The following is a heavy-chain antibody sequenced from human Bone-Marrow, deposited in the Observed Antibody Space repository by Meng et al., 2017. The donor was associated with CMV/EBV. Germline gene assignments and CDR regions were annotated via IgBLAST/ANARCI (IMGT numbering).Heavy chain of an antibody. CDR1: GYTFTGYY. CDR3: ARKAGYWSSTSCHGLIGFDP. CDR2: INPNSGGT. Sequence: ASVKVSCKASGYTFTGYYMHWVRQAPGQGLEWMGWINPNSGGTNYAQKFQGRVTMTRDTSISTAYMELSRLRSDDTAVYYCARKAGYWSSTSCHGLIGFDPWGQGTLVTVSS. D-gene: IGHD2-2*01. J-gene: IGHJ5*02. V-gene: IGHV1-2*02.